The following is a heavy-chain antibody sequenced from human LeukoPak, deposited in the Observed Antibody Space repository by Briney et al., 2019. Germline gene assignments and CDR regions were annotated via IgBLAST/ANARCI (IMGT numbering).Heavy chain of an antibody. CDR2: ISSSSSTI. CDR3: ARDYGDYGGYFDL. J-gene: IGHJ2*01. CDR1: GFTFSSYS. Sequence: GGSLRLSCAASGFTFSSYSMNWVRQAPGKGLEWVSYISSSSSTIYYADSVKGRFTISRDNAKNSLYLQMNSLRAEDTAVYYCARDYGDYGGYFDLWGRGTLVTVSS. D-gene: IGHD4-17*01. V-gene: IGHV3-48*04.